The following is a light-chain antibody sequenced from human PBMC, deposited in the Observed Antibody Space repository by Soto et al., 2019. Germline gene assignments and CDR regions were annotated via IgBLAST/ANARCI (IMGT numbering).Light chain of an antibody. V-gene: IGKV3-20*01. J-gene: IGKJ5*01. Sequence: EIVLTQSPGTLSLSPGERATLSCRASQSVSSNYFAWYQQKPGQAPRLLIYGASSRATGIPDRFSGSGSGTDFTLTITRLQPEDFAVYVCQQYGSSPPITFGQGTRLETK. CDR2: GAS. CDR1: QSVSSNY. CDR3: QQYGSSPPIT.